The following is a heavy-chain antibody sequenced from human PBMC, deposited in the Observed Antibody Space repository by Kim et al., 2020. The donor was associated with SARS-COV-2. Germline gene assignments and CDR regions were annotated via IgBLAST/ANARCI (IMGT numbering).Heavy chain of an antibody. Sequence: GGSLRLSCAASGFTFSHYGMHWVRQAPGKGLEWVAVIWYDGRNEYYAESVKDRFTISRDNSKNTLYLQMNSLRAEDTAVYYCARDGSSIAAGGIYYFDHWGQGTLVTVSS. D-gene: IGHD6-6*01. V-gene: IGHV3-33*01. J-gene: IGHJ4*02. CDR2: IWYDGRNE. CDR3: ARDGSSIAAGGIYYFDH. CDR1: GFTFSHYG.